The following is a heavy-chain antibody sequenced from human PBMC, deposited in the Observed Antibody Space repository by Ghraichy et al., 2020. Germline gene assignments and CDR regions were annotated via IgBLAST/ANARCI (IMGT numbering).Heavy chain of an antibody. CDR3: ARDLYGGSSHYGEIDY. J-gene: IGHJ4*02. Sequence: GESLNISCAVSGFPFSSYGIHWIRQAPGKGLEWVALIWYDGTSKFYADSVKGRFTVSRDNSKNTGYLQMTGLRAEDTAVYFCARDLYGGSSHYGEIDYWGQGTLVTVYS. V-gene: IGHV3-33*01. D-gene: IGHD1-26*01. CDR1: GFPFSSYG. CDR2: IWYDGTSK.